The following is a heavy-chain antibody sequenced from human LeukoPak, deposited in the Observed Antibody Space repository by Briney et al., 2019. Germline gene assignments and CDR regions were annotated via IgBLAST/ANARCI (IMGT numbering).Heavy chain of an antibody. CDR3: ARVTAVAGLGAFDI. D-gene: IGHD6-19*01. Sequence: PSETLSLTCAVYGGSFSGYYWSWIRQPPGKGLEWIGEINHSGSTNYNPSLKSRVTISVDTSKNQFSLKLSSVTAADTAVYYCARVTAVAGLGAFDIWGQGTMVTVSS. J-gene: IGHJ3*02. CDR1: GGSFSGYY. CDR2: INHSGST. V-gene: IGHV4-34*01.